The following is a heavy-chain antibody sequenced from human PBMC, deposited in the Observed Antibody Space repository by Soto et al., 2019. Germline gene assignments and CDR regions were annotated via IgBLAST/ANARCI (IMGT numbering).Heavy chain of an antibody. CDR2: ISGSGGST. CDR3: ARNPRNWNGRDY. CDR1: GFTFSSYA. V-gene: IGHV3-23*04. Sequence: EVQLVESGGGLVKPGGSLRLSCAASGFTFSSYAMSWVRQAPGKGLEWVSAISGSGGSTYYADSVKGRFTISRDNSKNTLYLQMNSLRAEDTAVYCCARNPRNWNGRDYWGQGTLVTVSS. D-gene: IGHD1-1*01. J-gene: IGHJ4*02.